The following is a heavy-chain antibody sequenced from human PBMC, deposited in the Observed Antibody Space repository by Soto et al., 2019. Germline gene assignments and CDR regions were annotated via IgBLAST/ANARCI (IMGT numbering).Heavy chain of an antibody. D-gene: IGHD3-3*01. CDR3: PISYYDFWSGYSYYYYGMDV. V-gene: IGHV1-69*01. J-gene: IGHJ6*02. CDR2: IIPIFGTA. Sequence: QVQLVQSGAEVKKPGSSVKVSCKASGGTFSSYAISWVRQAPGQGLEWMGGIIPIFGTANYAQKFQGRVTITADESTSTAYMELSSLRSEDTAMYYCPISYYDFWSGYSYYYYGMDVWGQGTTVTVSS. CDR1: GGTFSSYA.